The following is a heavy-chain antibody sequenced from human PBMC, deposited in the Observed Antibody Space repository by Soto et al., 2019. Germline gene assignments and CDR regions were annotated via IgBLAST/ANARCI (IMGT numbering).Heavy chain of an antibody. V-gene: IGHV1-69*01. CDR2: IIPIFGTA. Sequence: QVQLVQSGVEVKKPGSSVKVSCKASGGTFSSYAISWVRQAPGQGLEWMGGIIPIFGTANYAQKFQGRVTITADESTSTAYMELSSLRSEDTAVYYCARIGGSWYGETYNWFDPWGQGTLVTVSS. D-gene: IGHD6-13*01. CDR1: GGTFSSYA. J-gene: IGHJ5*02. CDR3: ARIGGSWYGETYNWFDP.